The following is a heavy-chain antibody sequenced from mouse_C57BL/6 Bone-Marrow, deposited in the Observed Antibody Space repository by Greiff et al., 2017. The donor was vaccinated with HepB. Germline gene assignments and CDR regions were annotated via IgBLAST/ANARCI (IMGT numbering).Heavy chain of an antibody. CDR3: AGEDYGSLYYFDY. J-gene: IGHJ2*01. CDR1: GYTFTSYW. V-gene: IGHV1-7*01. Sequence: VQLQQSGAELAKPGASVKLSCKASGYTFTSYWMHWVKQRPGQGLEWIGYINPSSGYTKYNQKFKDKATLTADKSSSTAYMQLSSLTYEDSAVYYCAGEDYGSLYYFDYWGQGTTLTVSS. CDR2: INPSSGYT. D-gene: IGHD1-1*01.